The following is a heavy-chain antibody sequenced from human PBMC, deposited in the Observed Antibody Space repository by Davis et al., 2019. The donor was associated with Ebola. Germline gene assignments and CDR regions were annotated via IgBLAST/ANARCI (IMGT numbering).Heavy chain of an antibody. J-gene: IGHJ4*02. CDR1: RDSITTYY. D-gene: IGHD4-17*01. Sequence: PSETLSLTCTVSRDSITTYYWGWIRQPPGKGLEWIGHIYHSGNTKYNPSLESRISISVDTSKNHFSLKLSSVTAADTAVYYCARIDYGAYAVEYWGQGTLVTVSS. V-gene: IGHV4-59*01. CDR2: IYHSGNT. CDR3: ARIDYGAYAVEY.